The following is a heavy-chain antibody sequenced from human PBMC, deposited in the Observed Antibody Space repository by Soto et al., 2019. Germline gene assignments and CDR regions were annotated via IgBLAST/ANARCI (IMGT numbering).Heavy chain of an antibody. CDR2: INHSGST. J-gene: IGHJ4*02. CDR3: ARDIAGYSYGPGFDY. CDR1: GGSFSGYY. D-gene: IGHD5-18*01. Sequence: SETLSLTCAVYGGSFSGYYWSWIRQPPGKGLEWIGEINHSGSTNYNPSLKSRVTISVDTPKNQFSLKLSSVTAADTAVYYCARDIAGYSYGPGFDYWGQGTLVTVSS. V-gene: IGHV4-34*01.